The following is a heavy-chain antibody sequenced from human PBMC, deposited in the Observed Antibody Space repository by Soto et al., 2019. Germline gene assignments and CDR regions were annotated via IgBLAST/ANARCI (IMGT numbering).Heavy chain of an antibody. CDR2: IRGKDGRT. CDR1: GFTFSTFD. V-gene: IGHV3-23*01. Sequence: GGSLRLSCAASGFTFSTFDMTWVRQAPGKGLEWVSLIRGKDGRTHYADRVKGRFTISRDNSKNMLYLQMNSLRVEDTAVYFCVKGAWLDYWGQGNMVTVSS. CDR3: VKGAWLDY. J-gene: IGHJ4*02. D-gene: IGHD3-16*01.